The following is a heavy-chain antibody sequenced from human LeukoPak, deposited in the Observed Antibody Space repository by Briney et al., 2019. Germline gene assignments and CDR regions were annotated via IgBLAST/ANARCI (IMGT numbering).Heavy chain of an antibody. Sequence: ASVKVSCKASGYTFTSYDISWVRQAPGQRLEWMGWISAYNGHTNYTQKLQGRVTMTTDTSTSTAYMELRSLRSDDTAVYFCVRDGHRLYDYYYYYMDVWGKGTTVTVSS. CDR2: ISAYNGHT. J-gene: IGHJ6*03. V-gene: IGHV1-18*01. CDR1: GYTFTSYD. D-gene: IGHD2-2*02. CDR3: VRDGHRLYDYYYYYMDV.